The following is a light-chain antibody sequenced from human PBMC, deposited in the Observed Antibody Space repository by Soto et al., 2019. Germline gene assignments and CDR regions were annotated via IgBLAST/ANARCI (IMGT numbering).Light chain of an antibody. CDR1: SSNIGAGYD. CDR3: PSYDSSLSGHYV. CDR2: GNS. Sequence: QSALTQPPSVSWAPGQRVTISCTGSSSNIGAGYDVHWYQQLPGTAPKLLIYGNSNRPSGVPDRFSGSKSGTSASLAITGLQAEDEADYYCPSYDSSLSGHYVFGTGTKVTVL. J-gene: IGLJ1*01. V-gene: IGLV1-40*01.